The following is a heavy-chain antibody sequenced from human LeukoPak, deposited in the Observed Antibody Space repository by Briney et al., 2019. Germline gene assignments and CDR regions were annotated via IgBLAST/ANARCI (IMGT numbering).Heavy chain of an antibody. CDR3: ARVRPILAPGGIFDY. CDR1: GYSIISGYY. Sequence: PSETLSLTCAVSGYSIISGYYWGWIRQPPGKGLEWIGSIYQSGSTYNNPSLKSRVTISVDTSKNQFSLKLSSVTAADTAVYYCARVRPILAPGGIFDYWGQGTLVTVSS. D-gene: IGHD5-12*01. V-gene: IGHV4-38-2*01. J-gene: IGHJ4*02. CDR2: IYQSGST.